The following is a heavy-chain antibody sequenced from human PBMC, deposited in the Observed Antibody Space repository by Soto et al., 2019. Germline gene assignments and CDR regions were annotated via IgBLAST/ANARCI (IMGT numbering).Heavy chain of an antibody. V-gene: IGHV3-21*02. Sequence: EVQLVESGGGLVKPGGSLRLSCEASGFTFSGHTLTWVRQAPGKGLEWVSSISSSGGYIHYADSVKGRFTISRDNPNNPLFLQMNSLRVEDTALYYCAGRIAAGGGMDVWGQGTTVSVSS. CDR1: GFTFSGHT. D-gene: IGHD6-13*01. J-gene: IGHJ6*02. CDR3: AGRIAAGGGMDV. CDR2: ISSSGGYI.